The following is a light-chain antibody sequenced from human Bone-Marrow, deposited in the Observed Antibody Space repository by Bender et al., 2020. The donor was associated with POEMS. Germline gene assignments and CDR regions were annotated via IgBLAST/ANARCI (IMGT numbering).Light chain of an antibody. CDR3: AVWDDSLNGWV. V-gene: IGLV1-44*01. J-gene: IGLJ3*02. CDR1: SSNIGAHA. Sequence: QSVLTQPPSASGTPGQRVTISCSGGSSNIGAHAVNWYQHLPGTAPKLLIYSIHRRPSEVPDLFSGSRSGTSASLAISGLQSEDEADYYCAVWDDSLNGWVFGGGTKLTVL. CDR2: SIH.